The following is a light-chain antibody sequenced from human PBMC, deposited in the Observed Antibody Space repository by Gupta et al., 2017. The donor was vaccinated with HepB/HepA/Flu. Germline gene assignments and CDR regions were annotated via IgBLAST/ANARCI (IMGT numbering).Light chain of an antibody. V-gene: IGKV1-8*01. CDR2: DAS. Sequence: AIRMTQSPSSLSASIGDRVTITCQASQGISNYLNWYQQKPGKAPKLLIYDASNLQRGVPSRFSGSGSGTDFTLTISCLQSEDFATYYCQQYYSYPHTFGGGTKLEIK. CDR1: QGISNY. CDR3: QQYYSYPHT. J-gene: IGKJ4*01.